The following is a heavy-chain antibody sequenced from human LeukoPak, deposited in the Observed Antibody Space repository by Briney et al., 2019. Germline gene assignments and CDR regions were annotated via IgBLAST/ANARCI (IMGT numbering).Heavy chain of an antibody. J-gene: IGHJ4*02. Sequence: SETLSLTCAVYGGSFSGYYWSWIRQPPGKGLEWIGEINHSGSTNYNPSLKGRVTISVDTSKNQFSLKLSSVTAADTAVYYCATHPTVASRWGQGTLVTVSS. CDR3: ATHPTVASR. CDR1: GGSFSGYY. V-gene: IGHV4-34*01. CDR2: INHSGST. D-gene: IGHD4-17*01.